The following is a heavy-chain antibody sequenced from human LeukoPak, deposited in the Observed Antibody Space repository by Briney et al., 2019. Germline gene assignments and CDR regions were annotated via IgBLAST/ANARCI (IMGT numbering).Heavy chain of an antibody. CDR2: ITGGGGTT. D-gene: IGHD1-26*01. Sequence: GASLRLSCAASGFTFSSCAMSWVRQAPGKGLEWVSTITGGGGTTYYADSVKGRFTISGDTSKNTLFLQMNSLRAEDTAVYYCARMREYSGNSYPNFDYWGQGTLVTVSS. J-gene: IGHJ4*02. CDR3: ARMREYSGNSYPNFDY. CDR1: GFTFSSCA. V-gene: IGHV3-23*01.